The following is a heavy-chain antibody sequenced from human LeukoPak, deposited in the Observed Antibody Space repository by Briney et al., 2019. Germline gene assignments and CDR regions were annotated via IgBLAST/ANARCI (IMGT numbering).Heavy chain of an antibody. CDR2: ISDSSTYI. J-gene: IGHJ4*02. CDR3: ARGMYYYGSEDFDY. Sequence: GGSLRLSCTASGFTFSTYSMTWVRQAPGKGLEWVSSISDSSTYIYYTDSVKGRFTISRDNAKNSLYLQMNSLRADDAAVYYCARGMYYYGSEDFDYWGQGTLVTVSS. D-gene: IGHD3-10*01. V-gene: IGHV3-21*01. CDR1: GFTFSTYS.